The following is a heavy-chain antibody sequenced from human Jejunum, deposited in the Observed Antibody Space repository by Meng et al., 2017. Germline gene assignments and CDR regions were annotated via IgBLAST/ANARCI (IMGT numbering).Heavy chain of an antibody. Sequence: ASVKVSCKASGYNFIYYYILWLRQAPGQGLEWMGWINPNSGSTNSAQKFQGRVTLTRDTSISTVYMELSRLTSDDTAVYYCTRAFMTTVTPGDYWGQGTLVTVSS. J-gene: IGHJ4*02. V-gene: IGHV1-2*02. CDR3: TRAFMTTVTPGDY. CDR2: INPNSGST. D-gene: IGHD4-17*01. CDR1: GYNFIYYY.